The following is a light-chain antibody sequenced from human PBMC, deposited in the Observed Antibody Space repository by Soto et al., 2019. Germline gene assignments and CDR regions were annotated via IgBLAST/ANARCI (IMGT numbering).Light chain of an antibody. CDR1: SSDVGAYNY. J-gene: IGLJ2*01. Sequence: QSVLTQPASVSGSPGQSITISCTGTSSDVGAYNYVSWYQQHSGKAPKLIIYDVSNRPSGVSNRFSGSKSGNTASLTISGLQAEDEADYFCSSYKRSTTLVVFGGGTKVTVL. V-gene: IGLV2-14*03. CDR2: DVS. CDR3: SSYKRSTTLVV.